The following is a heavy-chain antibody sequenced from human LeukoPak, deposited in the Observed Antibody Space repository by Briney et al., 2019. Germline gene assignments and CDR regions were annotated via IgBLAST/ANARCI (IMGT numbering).Heavy chain of an antibody. V-gene: IGHV4-59*11. CDR1: DASFSSHY. CDR2: ISYTGST. J-gene: IGHJ3*02. CDR3: ARDPTTVTKGFDI. Sequence: SETLSLTCIVSDASFSSHYWTWIRQPPGKGLEWIGYISYTGSTNYNPSLKSRVTISVDTSKNQFSLKLSPVTAADTAVYYCARDPTTVTKGFDIWGQGQWSPSLQ. D-gene: IGHD4-17*01.